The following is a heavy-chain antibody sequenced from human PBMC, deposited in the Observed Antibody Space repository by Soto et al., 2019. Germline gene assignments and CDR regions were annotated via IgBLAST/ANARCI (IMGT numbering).Heavy chain of an antibody. Sequence: QVQLVQSGAEVKQPGSSVRVSCKASGYTFNSYSISWVRQAPGQGLEWMGGIIPIFPTTTYAQKFKGRVTISADESTSTAYMELSSLRFDDSAIYYCARGLLHTSRLKIRRYYYATDVWGQGTTFTVSS. V-gene: IGHV1-69*12. J-gene: IGHJ6*02. CDR2: IIPIFPTT. CDR1: GYTFNSYS. CDR3: ARGLLHTSRLKIRRYYYATDV. D-gene: IGHD6-25*01.